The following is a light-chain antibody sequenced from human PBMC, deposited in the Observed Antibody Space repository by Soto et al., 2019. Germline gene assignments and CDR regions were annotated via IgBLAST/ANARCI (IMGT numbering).Light chain of an antibody. CDR3: QQHRSAPPSWT. Sequence: EIVLTQSPGTLSLPPGERATLSCRASQSVSNNYLAWYQHKPRQPPRLLIFGASSRATGIPDRFSGSGSGTDFTLTISRLEPEDFAVYYCQQHRSAPPSWTFGPGTKVEI. CDR1: QSVSNNY. V-gene: IGKV3-20*01. CDR2: GAS. J-gene: IGKJ1*01.